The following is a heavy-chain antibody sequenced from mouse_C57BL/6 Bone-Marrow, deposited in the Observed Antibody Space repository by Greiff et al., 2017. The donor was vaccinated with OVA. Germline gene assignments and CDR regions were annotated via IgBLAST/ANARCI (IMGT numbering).Heavy chain of an antibody. CDR3: TRGYSNYYAMYY. CDR2: IDPENGGN. Sequence: VQLQESGAALVRPGASVTLSCTASGYTFTDYEMHWVKQTPVHGLEWIGAIDPENGGNAYTQTFKGTAILTAAKSSSTAYMELCSLTSEDAAVYYCTRGYSNYYAMYYWGQGTAVTVSS. CDR1: GYTFTDYE. J-gene: IGHJ4*01. V-gene: IGHV1-15*01. D-gene: IGHD2-5*01.